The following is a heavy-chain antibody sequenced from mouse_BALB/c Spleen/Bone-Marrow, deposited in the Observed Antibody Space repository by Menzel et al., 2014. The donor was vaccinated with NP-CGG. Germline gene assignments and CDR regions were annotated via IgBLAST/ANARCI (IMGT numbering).Heavy chain of an antibody. D-gene: IGHD2-3*01. CDR2: IRNKANGYTT. Sequence: EVQLQESGGGLIQPGGSLRLSCATSGFTFTDYYMTWVRQPPGKALEWLGFIRNKANGYTTEYSASVKGRFTISRDNSQSVLYRQMNTLRAEGSATYYCARDMGGLLFDYWGQGTTLTVSS. V-gene: IGHV7-3*02. J-gene: IGHJ2*01. CDR3: ARDMGGLLFDY. CDR1: GFTFTDYY.